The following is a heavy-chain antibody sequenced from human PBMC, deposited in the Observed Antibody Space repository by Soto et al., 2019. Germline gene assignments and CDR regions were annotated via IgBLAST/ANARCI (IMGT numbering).Heavy chain of an antibody. CDR2: VNPSGGST. V-gene: IGHV1-46*01. CDR1: GYIFTAYS. Sequence: QVQLVQSGAEVKTPGASVKVSCKASGYIFTAYSMHWVRQDPGQGLEWMGVVNPSGGSTNYAQKFQGRITMTRDTSTSTVYMDLSSLTSEDTAVYYCAREENCSDGICYSEYFQRWGQGTLVTVSS. J-gene: IGHJ1*01. D-gene: IGHD2-15*01. CDR3: AREENCSDGICYSEYFQR.